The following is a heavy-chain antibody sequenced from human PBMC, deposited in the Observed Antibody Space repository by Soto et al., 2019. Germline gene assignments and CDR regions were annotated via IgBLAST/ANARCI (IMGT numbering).Heavy chain of an antibody. Sequence: NPSETLSLTCTVSGGTISGSDYYWSWVRQSPGKGLEWMGGIYYSGSTYFNPSLKSRVTISVDTSKNQFSLKLSSVTAADTAVYYCARGRPGIAGVDPWGQGTLVTVSS. CDR3: ARGRPGIAGVDP. CDR2: IYYSGST. D-gene: IGHD6-13*01. V-gene: IGHV4-39*01. J-gene: IGHJ5*02. CDR1: GGTISGSDYY.